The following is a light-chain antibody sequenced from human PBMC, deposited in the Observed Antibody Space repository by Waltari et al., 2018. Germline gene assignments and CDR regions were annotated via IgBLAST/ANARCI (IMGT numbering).Light chain of an antibody. V-gene: IGLV2-11*01. CDR3: CSYAGSYTLV. CDR2: DVS. J-gene: IGLJ3*02. Sequence: QSALTQPRSVSGSPGQSVTISCTGTSSDVGGYNYVSWYQQHPGNAPKLMIYDVSKRPSGVPDRFSGSKSGNTASLTISGRQAEDEADYYCCSYAGSYTLVFGGGTKLTVL. CDR1: SSDVGGYNY.